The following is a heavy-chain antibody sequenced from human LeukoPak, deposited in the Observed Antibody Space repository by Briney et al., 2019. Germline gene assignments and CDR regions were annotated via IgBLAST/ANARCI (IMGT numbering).Heavy chain of an antibody. V-gene: IGHV3-74*01. CDR3: VSFYETY. J-gene: IGHJ4*02. CDR2: INSDGSWT. D-gene: IGHD2/OR15-2a*01. Sequence: GGSLRLSCAASGSSWMHWVRQAPGKGLVWVSHINSDGSWTSYADSVKGRFTISKDNAKNTVYLQMNNLRAEDTAVYYCVSFYETYWGRGTLVTVSS. CDR1: GSSW.